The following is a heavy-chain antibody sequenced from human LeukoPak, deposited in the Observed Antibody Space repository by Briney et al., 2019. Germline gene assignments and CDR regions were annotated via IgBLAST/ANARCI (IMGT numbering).Heavy chain of an antibody. J-gene: IGHJ4*02. V-gene: IGHV4-34*01. CDR2: INHSGST. D-gene: IGHD4-17*01. CDR3: AASRYDYGDYVPLVY. Sequence: PSETLSLTCAVYGGSFSGYYWSRIRQPPGKGLEWIGEINHSGSTNYNPSLKSRVTISVDTSKNQFPLKLSSVTAADTTVYYCAASRYDYGDYVPLVYWGQGTLVTVSS. CDR1: GGSFSGYY.